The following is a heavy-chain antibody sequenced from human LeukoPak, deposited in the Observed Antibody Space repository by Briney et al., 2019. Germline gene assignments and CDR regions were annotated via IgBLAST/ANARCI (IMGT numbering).Heavy chain of an antibody. J-gene: IGHJ6*03. D-gene: IGHD3-10*01. CDR1: GFSFSSYW. CDR3: ARLSAYYYGSYFYYFMDV. Sequence: PGGSLRLSCEGSGFSFSSYWMIWVRLSSGKGPEWEANIKQDESERYTVDSVKGRFTISRDNAKNSVYLHMNSLRAEDTALYYCARLSAYYYGSYFYYFMDVWGKGTTVTVSS. CDR2: IKQDESER. V-gene: IGHV3-7*01.